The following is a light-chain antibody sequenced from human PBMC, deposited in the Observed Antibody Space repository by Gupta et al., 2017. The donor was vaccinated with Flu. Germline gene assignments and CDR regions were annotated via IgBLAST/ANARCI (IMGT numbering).Light chain of an antibody. CDR2: GAF. CDR1: QGISND. J-gene: IGKJ1*01. CDR3: LQHSSYPAT. V-gene: IGKV1-17*01. Sequence: DIQMTQSPPSLSASVGDKVTITCLARQGISNDLGWYQQKPGKAPKRLIYGAFRLQSGVPSRFSGSGSGTEFTLTINSLQPEDFATYYCLQHSSYPATFGQGTKVEIK.